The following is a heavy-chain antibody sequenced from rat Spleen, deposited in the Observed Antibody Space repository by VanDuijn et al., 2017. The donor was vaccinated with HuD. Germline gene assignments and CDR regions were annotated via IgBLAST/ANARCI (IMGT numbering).Heavy chain of an antibody. Sequence: EVQLVESGGGLVQPGRSLKLSCAASGFTFSNYDMAWVRQAPTKGLEWVASISPSGGSTYYRDSVKGRFTVSRDNAQNTLYLQMNSLRSEDTATYYCTRGYQQPGVMDAWGQGASVTVSS. CDR2: ISPSGGST. D-gene: IGHD2-2*01. J-gene: IGHJ4*01. CDR1: GFTFSNYD. CDR3: TRGYQQPGVMDA. V-gene: IGHV5S13*01.